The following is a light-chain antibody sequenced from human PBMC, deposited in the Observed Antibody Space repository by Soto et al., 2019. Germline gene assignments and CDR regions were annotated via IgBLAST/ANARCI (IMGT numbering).Light chain of an antibody. Sequence: DIQLTQSPSFLSASVGDRVTITCRASQGISSYLAWYQQKPGKAPKLLIYAASTLQSGVPSRFSGSGSGTEFTLTISSLQPDDFATYDCQQLNSYPTLTFGGGTKVEIK. J-gene: IGKJ4*01. V-gene: IGKV1-9*01. CDR3: QQLNSYPTLT. CDR1: QGISSY. CDR2: AAS.